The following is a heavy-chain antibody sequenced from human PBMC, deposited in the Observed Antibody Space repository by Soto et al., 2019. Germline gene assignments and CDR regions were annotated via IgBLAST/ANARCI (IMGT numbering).Heavy chain of an antibody. Sequence: GGSLRLSCAASGFTFSSYSMNWVRQAPGKGLEWVSYISSSSSTIYYADSVKGRFTISRDNAKNSLYLQMNSLRAEDTAVYYCARDHSVVEMATMLDYWGQGTLVTVSS. D-gene: IGHD5-12*01. CDR3: ARDHSVVEMATMLDY. J-gene: IGHJ4*02. CDR1: GFTFSSYS. V-gene: IGHV3-48*01. CDR2: ISSSSSTI.